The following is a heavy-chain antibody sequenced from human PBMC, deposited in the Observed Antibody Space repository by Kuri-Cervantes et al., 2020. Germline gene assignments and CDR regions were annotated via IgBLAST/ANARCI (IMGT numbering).Heavy chain of an antibody. J-gene: IGHJ4*02. Sequence: GGSLRLSCAASGFTFSSYWMHWVRQAPGKGLVWVSRINSDGSSTGYADSVKGRFTISRDNAKNTLYLQMNSLRAEDTAVYYCASNGYGDPFDYWGQGTLVTVSS. CDR3: ASNGYGDPFDY. CDR2: INSDGSST. CDR1: GFTFSSYW. D-gene: IGHD4-17*01. V-gene: IGHV3-74*01.